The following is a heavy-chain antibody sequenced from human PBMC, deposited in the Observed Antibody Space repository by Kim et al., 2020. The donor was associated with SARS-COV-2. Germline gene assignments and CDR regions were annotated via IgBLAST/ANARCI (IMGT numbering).Heavy chain of an antibody. Sequence: SETLSLTCTVSGGSISSSSYYWGWIRQPPGKGLEWIGSIYYSGSTYYNPSLKSRVTISVDTSKNQFSLKLSSVTAADTAVYYCARLVRGFTAAAGGFGSDSTPDYWGQGTLVTVSS. D-gene: IGHD6-13*01. CDR1: GGSISSSSYY. CDR2: IYYSGST. CDR3: ARLVRGFTAAAGGFGSDSTPDY. J-gene: IGHJ4*02. V-gene: IGHV4-39*01.